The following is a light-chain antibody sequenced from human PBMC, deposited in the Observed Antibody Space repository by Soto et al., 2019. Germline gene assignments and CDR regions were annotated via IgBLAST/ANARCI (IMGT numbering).Light chain of an antibody. V-gene: IGKV1-9*01. CDR3: QQLNSYPLT. CDR1: QGISSY. Sequence: DIQMTQSPSTLSASVGDRVTITCRASQGISSYLAWYQQKPGKAPKLLIYPASTLQSGVPSRFSGNGSGTEFTLTISSLQPEDFATYYCQQLNSYPLTFGRGTKVDIK. J-gene: IGKJ4*01. CDR2: PAS.